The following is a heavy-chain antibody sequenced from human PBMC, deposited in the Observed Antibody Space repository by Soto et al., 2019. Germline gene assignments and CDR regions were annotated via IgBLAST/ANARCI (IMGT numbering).Heavy chain of an antibody. J-gene: IGHJ4*01. CDR3: TTDSRTTLPEIRFDY. CDR1: GFPFSNAW. V-gene: IGHV3-15*07. Sequence: GRSLRLPCAASGFPFSNAWINWVRKVPGKGLEWVGRVKSKTDGGSADYAAPVKGRFAVSRDDSKNIVYLQMNNLKIEDTGVYYCTTDSRTTLPEIRFDYWGHGTQVTVSS. CDR2: VKSKTDGGSA. D-gene: IGHD1-26*01.